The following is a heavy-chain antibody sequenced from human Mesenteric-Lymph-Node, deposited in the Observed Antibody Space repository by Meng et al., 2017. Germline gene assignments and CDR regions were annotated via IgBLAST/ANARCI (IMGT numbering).Heavy chain of an antibody. D-gene: IGHD5-12*01. CDR3: ARHDGGYGDYFDH. V-gene: IGHV4-4*02. Sequence: HGQPQAPGPVLVKPSGTLSLTCAVAGGSISSSNWWSWVRQPPGKGLEWIGEIYHSGSTNYNPSLKSRVTISVDTSKNQFSLKLSSVTATDTAVYYCARHDGGYGDYFDHWGQGTLVTVSS. CDR1: GGSISSSNW. CDR2: IYHSGST. J-gene: IGHJ4*02.